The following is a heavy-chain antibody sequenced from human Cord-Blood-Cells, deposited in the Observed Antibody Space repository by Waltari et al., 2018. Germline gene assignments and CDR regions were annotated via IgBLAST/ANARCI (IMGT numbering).Heavy chain of an antibody. D-gene: IGHD1-7*01. Sequence: EVQLVESGGGLVKPGGVLRLSCAASGFTFRSYSLNRVPQAPGKGLEWVSSIISSSSYIYYADSVKGRFTISRDNAKNSLYLQMNSLRAEDTAVYYCAREYNWNYDAFDIWGQGTMVTVSS. CDR2: IISSSSYI. V-gene: IGHV3-21*01. CDR3: AREYNWNYDAFDI. J-gene: IGHJ3*02. CDR1: GFTFRSYS.